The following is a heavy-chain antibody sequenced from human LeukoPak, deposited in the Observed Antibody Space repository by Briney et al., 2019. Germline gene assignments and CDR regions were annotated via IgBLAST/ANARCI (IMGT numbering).Heavy chain of an antibody. CDR1: GFTFSNYA. CDR3: ARARPDDSSGYHFDY. V-gene: IGHV3-21*01. D-gene: IGHD3-22*01. Sequence: PGGSLRLSCAASGFTFSNYAMSWVRQAPGKGLEWVSSISSSSSYIYYADSVKGRFTISRDNAKNSLYLQMNSLRAEDTAVYYCARARPDDSSGYHFDYWGQGTLVTVSS. J-gene: IGHJ4*02. CDR2: ISSSSSYI.